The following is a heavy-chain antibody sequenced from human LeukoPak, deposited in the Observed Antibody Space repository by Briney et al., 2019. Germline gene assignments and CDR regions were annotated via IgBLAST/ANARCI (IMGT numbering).Heavy chain of an antibody. CDR2: FSYSGNT. Sequence: PSETLSLTCTVSGVSITGGGYYWTWLRQLPGRGLEWIEYFSYSGNTYYNPSLQSRVTVSVDTPKNQFSLKLRSVTPEDTAVYYCARGPLSKEGFGGNYYYYGMDVWGQGTTVTVSS. D-gene: IGHD3-10*01. J-gene: IGHJ6*02. V-gene: IGHV4-31*03. CDR1: GVSITGGGYY. CDR3: ARGPLSKEGFGGNYYYYGMDV.